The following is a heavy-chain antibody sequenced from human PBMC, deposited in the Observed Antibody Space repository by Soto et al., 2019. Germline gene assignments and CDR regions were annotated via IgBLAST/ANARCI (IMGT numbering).Heavy chain of an antibody. CDR1: GYTFTSYY. CDR2: INPSGGST. CDR3: ARDLLVWSTSPSNHGMDV. D-gene: IGHD2-2*01. V-gene: IGHV1-46*01. Sequence: ASVKVSCKASGYTFTSYYIHWVRQAPGQGLEWVGIINPSGGSTSYAQKFQGRVTMTRDTFTSTVYMELSSLRSEDTAVYYCARDLLVWSTSPSNHGMDVWGQGTTVTVSS. J-gene: IGHJ6*02.